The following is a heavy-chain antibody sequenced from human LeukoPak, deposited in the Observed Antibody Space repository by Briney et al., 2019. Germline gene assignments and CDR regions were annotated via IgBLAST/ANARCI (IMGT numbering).Heavy chain of an antibody. Sequence: PSETLSLTRTVSGGSISSYYWSWIRQPPGKGLEWIGYIYYSGSTNYNPSLKSRVTISVDTSKNQFSLKLSSVTAADTAVYYCARGIPEMATISRFDYWGQGTLVTVSS. CDR2: IYYSGST. V-gene: IGHV4-59*01. CDR3: ARGIPEMATISRFDY. J-gene: IGHJ4*02. CDR1: GGSISSYY. D-gene: IGHD5-24*01.